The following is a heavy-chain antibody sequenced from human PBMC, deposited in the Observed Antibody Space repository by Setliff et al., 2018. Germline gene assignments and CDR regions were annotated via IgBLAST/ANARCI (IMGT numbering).Heavy chain of an antibody. Sequence: SETLSLTCAVSGASINSGHYWGWIRQPPGKGLEYIGHISHGVSTSYSPSLKSRLSISADTSKNQFSLKLTSVTAADTAVYYCARTHCTTTSCFYFHYWGQGTVVTVSS. CDR2: ISHGVST. J-gene: IGHJ4*02. CDR1: GASINSGHY. D-gene: IGHD2-2*01. CDR3: ARTHCTTTSCFYFHY. V-gene: IGHV4-38-2*01.